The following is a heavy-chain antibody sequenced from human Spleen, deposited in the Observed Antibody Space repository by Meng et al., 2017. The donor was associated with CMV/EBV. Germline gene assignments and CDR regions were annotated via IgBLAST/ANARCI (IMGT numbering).Heavy chain of an antibody. CDR1: GCSSSSGVYY. CDR3: ARMAAGGTGLDY. J-gene: IGHJ4*02. D-gene: IGHD6-13*01. Sequence: TVCGCSSSSGVYYWSWSRQHPGKGLVWIGCIYYSESTYYNPSLKCRVTISIDTSKNQFSLKLSSVTAADTAVYYCARMAAGGTGLDYWGQGTLVTVSS. CDR2: IYYSEST. V-gene: IGHV4-31*02.